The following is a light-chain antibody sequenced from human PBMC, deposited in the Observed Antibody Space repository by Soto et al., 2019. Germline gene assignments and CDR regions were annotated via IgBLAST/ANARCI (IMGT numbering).Light chain of an antibody. Sequence: QSVLTQPPSVSGAPGQRVTISCSGSSSNIGAGFDVHWYRQLPGTAPKLLIYDNSNRPSGVPDRFSGSKSGTSASLAITGLQVEDEAEYYCQSYDSRLSAYVFGSGTKVTVL. CDR2: DNS. V-gene: IGLV1-40*01. CDR3: QSYDSRLSAYV. J-gene: IGLJ1*01. CDR1: SSNIGAGFD.